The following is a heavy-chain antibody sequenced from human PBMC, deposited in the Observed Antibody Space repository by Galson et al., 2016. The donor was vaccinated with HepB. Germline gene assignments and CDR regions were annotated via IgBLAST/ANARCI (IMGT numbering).Heavy chain of an antibody. J-gene: IGHJ1*01. CDR2: IYQDGSET. CDR1: GFTFTNYY. D-gene: IGHD1-14*01. V-gene: IGHV3-7*03. CDR3: ARTTWPDFHH. Sequence: SLRLSCAASGFTFTNYYMSWVRQTPEKGLEWVANIYQDGSETFYVGSVGGRFTISRDNAKNSLYLQMDSLRDEDTALYYWARTTWPDFHHWGQGTLVIVSS.